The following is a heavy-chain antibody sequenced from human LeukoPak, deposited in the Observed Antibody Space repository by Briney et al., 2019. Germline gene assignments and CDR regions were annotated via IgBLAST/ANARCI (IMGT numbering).Heavy chain of an antibody. V-gene: IGHV3-20*04. CDR2: INWNGGST. D-gene: IGHD3-10*01. CDR3: ARDQNYYGSGSYYRDFDY. J-gene: IGHJ4*02. Sequence: PGGSLRLSCAASGFTFDDYGMSWVRQAPGKGLEWVSGINWNGGSTGYADSVKGRSTISRDNAKNSLYLQMNSLRAEDTALYYCARDQNYYGSGSYYRDFDYWGQGTLVTVSS. CDR1: GFTFDDYG.